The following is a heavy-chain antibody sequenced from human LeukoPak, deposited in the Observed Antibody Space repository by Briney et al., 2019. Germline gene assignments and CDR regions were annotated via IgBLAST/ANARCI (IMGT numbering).Heavy chain of an antibody. Sequence: GGSLRLSCAASGFTFGSYVMNWVRQAPGKGLEWVSGISGGSDTTYYADSVKGRFTNSRDNSEHTLYLQMNSLRAEDTAVYYCAKGRNGYDFFEKWGQGTLVTVSS. D-gene: IGHD2-8*01. CDR2: ISGGSDTT. CDR3: AKGRNGYDFFEK. CDR1: GFTFGSYV. V-gene: IGHV3-23*01. J-gene: IGHJ4*02.